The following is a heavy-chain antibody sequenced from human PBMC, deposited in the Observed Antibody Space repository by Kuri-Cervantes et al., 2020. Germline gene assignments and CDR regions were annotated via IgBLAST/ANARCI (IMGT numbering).Heavy chain of an antibody. CDR1: GGSVSSGSYY. Sequence: ESLKISCTVSGGSVSSGSYYWSWIRQPPGKGLEWIGYIYTRGSTNYDPSLKSRVTISVDTSKNQFSLKLSSVTAADTAVYYCAREHFTTTVTTSYYYYMDVWGKGTTVTVSS. CDR2: IYTRGST. J-gene: IGHJ6*03. V-gene: IGHV4-61*01. D-gene: IGHD4-17*01. CDR3: AREHFTTTVTTSYYYYMDV.